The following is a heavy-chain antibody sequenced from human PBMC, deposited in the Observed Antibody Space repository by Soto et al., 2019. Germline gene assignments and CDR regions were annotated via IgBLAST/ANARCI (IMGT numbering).Heavy chain of an antibody. CDR2: IVPVFGRP. V-gene: IGHV1-69*01. D-gene: IGHD5-12*01. Sequence: GXSVKGSCKASGGSFSNFGIIWVRQAPVQGLEWMGGIVPVFGRPNYAQRFRGRLTITADESTSTGYMELISLRSDDTAVYYCAGEGSGYNFWGQGTQVTVSS. J-gene: IGHJ4*02. CDR1: GGSFSNFG. CDR3: AGEGSGYNF.